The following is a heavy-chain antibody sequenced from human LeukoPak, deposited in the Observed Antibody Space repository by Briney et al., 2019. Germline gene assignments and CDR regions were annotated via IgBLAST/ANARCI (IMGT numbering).Heavy chain of an antibody. D-gene: IGHD3-10*01. CDR2: ISYDGNKK. J-gene: IGHJ6*02. Sequence: QPGGSLRLSCVVSGFTFSGHSMHWVRQVPGKGLEWVAVISYDGNKKYYADSVKGRFTISRDNSKHTLFLQMSSLRAEDTAVYYCAKGSPLDLGAGESYYYGMGVWGQGTTVTVSS. CDR1: GFTFSGHS. V-gene: IGHV3-30-3*01. CDR3: AKGSPLDLGAGESYYYGMGV.